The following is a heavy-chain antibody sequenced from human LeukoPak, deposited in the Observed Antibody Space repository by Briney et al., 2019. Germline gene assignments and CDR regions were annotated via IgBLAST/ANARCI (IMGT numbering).Heavy chain of an antibody. CDR2: IYYSGST. D-gene: IGHD2-15*01. CDR1: GGLISSGGYY. V-gene: IGHV4-31*03. J-gene: IGHJ5*02. Sequence: SETLSLTCTVSGGLISSGGYYWSWIRQHPGKGLEWIGYIYYSGSTYYNPSLKSRVTISVDTSKNQFSLKLSSVTAADTAVYYCAGYCSGGSCYSDWFDPWGQGTLVTVSS. CDR3: AGYCSGGSCYSDWFDP.